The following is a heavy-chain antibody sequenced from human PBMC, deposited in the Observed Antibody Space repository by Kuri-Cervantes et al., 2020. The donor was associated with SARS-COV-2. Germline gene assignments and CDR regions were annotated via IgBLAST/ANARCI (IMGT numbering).Heavy chain of an antibody. CDR2: IDPSDSYT. D-gene: IGHD3-9*01. Sequence: GESLKISCKGSGYSFTSYWISWVRQMPGKGLEWMGRIDPSDSYTNYSPSFQGHVTISADKSISTAYLQWSSLKASDTAMYYCARQVAHYDILTGYQMYYFDYWGQGTLATVSS. J-gene: IGHJ4*02. CDR3: ARQVAHYDILTGYQMYYFDY. CDR1: GYSFTSYW. V-gene: IGHV5-10-1*01.